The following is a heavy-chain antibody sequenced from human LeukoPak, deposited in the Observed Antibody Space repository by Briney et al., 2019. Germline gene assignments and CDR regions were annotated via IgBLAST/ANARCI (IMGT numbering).Heavy chain of an antibody. Sequence: SGRSLRLSCAASGFTFSSYAMHWVRQAPGKGPEWVAVISYDGSNKYYADSVKGRFTISRDNSKNTLYLQMNSLRAEDTAVYYCARDYGDLRALYYYYGMDVWGQGTTVTVSS. V-gene: IGHV3-30-3*01. CDR3: ARDYGDLRALYYYYGMDV. CDR2: ISYDGSNK. CDR1: GFTFSSYA. D-gene: IGHD4-17*01. J-gene: IGHJ6*02.